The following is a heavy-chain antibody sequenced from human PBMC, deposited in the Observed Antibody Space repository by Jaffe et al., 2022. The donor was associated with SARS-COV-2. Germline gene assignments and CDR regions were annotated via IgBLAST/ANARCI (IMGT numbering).Heavy chain of an antibody. Sequence: QVQLVQSGAEVKRPGASVKVSCETSGYTFSSFGISWVRQAPGQGLEWMGWINSYNGKTNYEQKVQGRVTLTTDTATSTAYMELRSLTSDDTAVYYCARGTFHKYFDWLFMGTDFWGQGTLVTVSS. CDR3: ARGTFHKYFDWLFMGTDF. V-gene: IGHV1-18*01. CDR1: GYTFSSFG. D-gene: IGHD3-9*01. CDR2: INSYNGKT. J-gene: IGHJ4*02.